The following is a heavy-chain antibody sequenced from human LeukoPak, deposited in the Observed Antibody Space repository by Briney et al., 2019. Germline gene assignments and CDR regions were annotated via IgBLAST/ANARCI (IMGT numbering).Heavy chain of an antibody. V-gene: IGHV3-73*01. J-gene: IGHJ4*02. Sequence: PGGSLRLSCAASGFTFSGSAMHWVRQASGKGLEWVGRIRSKANSYATAYAASVKGRFTISRDDSKNTAYLQMNSLKTEDTAVYHCTRFLSGYFHWGQGTLVTVSS. D-gene: IGHD3-3*01. CDR1: GFTFSGSA. CDR3: TRFLSGYFH. CDR2: IRSKANSYAT.